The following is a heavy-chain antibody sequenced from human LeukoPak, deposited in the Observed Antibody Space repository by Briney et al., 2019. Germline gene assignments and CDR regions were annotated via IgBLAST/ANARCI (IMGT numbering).Heavy chain of an antibody. D-gene: IGHD2-15*01. V-gene: IGHV3-49*04. J-gene: IGHJ4*02. Sequence: GGSLRLSCTASGFTFGHHAMSWVRQAPGKGLEWVGFIRTKGYGGTTEYAASAEGRFTISRDDSKSIAYLQVSSLKTEDTAMYYCAKEYCNGGNCYLVFDSWGQGTLVTVSS. CDR2: IRTKGYGGTT. CDR1: GFTFGHHA. CDR3: AKEYCNGGNCYLVFDS.